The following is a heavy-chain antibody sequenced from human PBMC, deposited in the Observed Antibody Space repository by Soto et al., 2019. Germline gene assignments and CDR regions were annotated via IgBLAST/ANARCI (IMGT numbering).Heavy chain of an antibody. V-gene: IGHV4-31*11. D-gene: IGHD3-10*01. CDR2: IYYSGST. Sequence: QVQLQESGPGLVKPSQTLSLTCAVSGGSISSAGYYWSWIRQHPGKGLEWIGYIYYSGSTYYNPSLKSRVTISVDTSKNQFSLKLSSVTAADTAVYYCATYGSGTYKPTTFDYWGQGTLVTVSS. J-gene: IGHJ4*02. CDR3: ATYGSGTYKPTTFDY. CDR1: GGSISSAGYY.